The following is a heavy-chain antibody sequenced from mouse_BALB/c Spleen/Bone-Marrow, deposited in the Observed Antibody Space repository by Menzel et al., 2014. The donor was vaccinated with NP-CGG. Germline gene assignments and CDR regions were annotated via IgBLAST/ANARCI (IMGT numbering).Heavy chain of an antibody. CDR1: DFNIKDAY. V-gene: IGHV14-3*02. D-gene: IGHD1-1*01. Sequence: VQLQQSGAELVKPGASVKLSCTASDFNIKDAYMHWVKQRPEQGLEWIGRIDPAYVNTKYDTKFQGKATITADTSSNTAYLLPSSLTSEDTAVYYCAVYYYGRSSFAYWGQGTLVTVSA. J-gene: IGHJ3*01. CDR2: IDPAYVNT. CDR3: AVYYYGRSSFAY.